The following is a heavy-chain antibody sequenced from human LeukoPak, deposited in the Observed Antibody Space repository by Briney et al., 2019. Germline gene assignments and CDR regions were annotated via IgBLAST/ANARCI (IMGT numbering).Heavy chain of an antibody. Sequence: GGSLRLSCAASGITVSTKTMSWVRQAPGKGLEWVSIIYSGGRSYYSDSVKGRFTISRDNSRNTLLLQMNSLRAEDTAVYFCATAGGSGKIRTDFFDNWGQGTPVTVSS. D-gene: IGHD3-10*01. J-gene: IGHJ4*02. CDR3: ATAGGSGKIRTDFFDN. CDR2: IYSGGRS. V-gene: IGHV3-66*01. CDR1: GITVSTKT.